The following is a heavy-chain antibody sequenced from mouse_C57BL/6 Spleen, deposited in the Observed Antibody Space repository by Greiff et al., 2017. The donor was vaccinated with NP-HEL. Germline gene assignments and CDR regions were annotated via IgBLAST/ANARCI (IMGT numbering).Heavy chain of an antibody. CDR2: IDPSDSYT. Sequence: QVQLQQPGAELVRPGTSVKLSCKASGYTFTSYWMHWVKQRPGQGLEWIGVIDPSDSYTNYNQKFKGKATLTVDTSSSTAYMQLSSLTSEDSAVYYCARWEGLDYWGQGTTLTVSS. D-gene: IGHD4-1*01. J-gene: IGHJ2*01. CDR3: ARWEGLDY. V-gene: IGHV1-59*01. CDR1: GYTFTSYW.